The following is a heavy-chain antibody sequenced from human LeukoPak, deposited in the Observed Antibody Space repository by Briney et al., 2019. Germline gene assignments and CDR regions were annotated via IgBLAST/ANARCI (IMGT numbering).Heavy chain of an antibody. CDR1: EFTFSSYS. V-gene: IGHV3-21*01. Sequence: GGSLRLSCAASEFTFSSYSMNWVRQAPGKGLQWVSSISSSSTYIYYADSVQGRFTTSRDNAKNSLYLQMNSLRAEDTAVYYCVRDSHCSTTSCYMPGDYWGQGTLVTVSS. CDR3: VRDSHCSTTSCYMPGDY. D-gene: IGHD2-2*02. J-gene: IGHJ4*02. CDR2: ISSSSTYI.